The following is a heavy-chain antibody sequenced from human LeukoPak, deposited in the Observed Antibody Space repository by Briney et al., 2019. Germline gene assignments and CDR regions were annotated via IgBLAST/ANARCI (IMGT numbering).Heavy chain of an antibody. CDR1: GFTFGDYV. CDR3: SRVGTATTLAIDY. Sequence: GGSLRLSCTGSGFTFGDYVMSWFRQAPGKGLEWVGFIRSKAYGGTTEYAASVKGRFTISRDESKSIAYLQMNSLKTEDTAMYYCSRVGTATTLAIDYWGPGALVTVSS. V-gene: IGHV3-49*03. J-gene: IGHJ4*02. D-gene: IGHD4-17*01. CDR2: IRSKAYGGTT.